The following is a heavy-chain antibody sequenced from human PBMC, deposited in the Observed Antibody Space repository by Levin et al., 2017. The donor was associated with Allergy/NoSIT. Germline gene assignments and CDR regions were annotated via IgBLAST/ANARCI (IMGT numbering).Heavy chain of an antibody. Sequence: SQTLSLTCTVSGGSISSYYWSWIRQPAGKGLEWIGRIYTSGSTNYNPSLKSRVTMSVDTSKNQFSLKLSSVTAADTAVYYCARVASSGLKVPGMKAAGLSESWFDPWGQGTLVTVSS. D-gene: IGHD6-13*01. J-gene: IGHJ5*02. CDR2: IYTSGST. CDR1: GGSISSYY. V-gene: IGHV4-4*07. CDR3: ARVASSGLKVPGMKAAGLSESWFDP.